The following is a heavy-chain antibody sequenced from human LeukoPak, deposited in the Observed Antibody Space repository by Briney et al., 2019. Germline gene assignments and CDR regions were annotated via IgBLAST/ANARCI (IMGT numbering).Heavy chain of an antibody. J-gene: IGHJ4*02. Sequence: PSETLSLTCTVSGGSISSYYWSWIRQPPGKGLEWIGYIYYSGSTNYNPSLKSRVTISVDTSKNQFSLKLSSVTAADTPVYYCARLAYCGGDCYHAPFDYWGQGTLVTVSS. CDR1: GGSISSYY. V-gene: IGHV4-59*01. CDR3: ARLAYCGGDCYHAPFDY. CDR2: IYYSGST. D-gene: IGHD2-21*02.